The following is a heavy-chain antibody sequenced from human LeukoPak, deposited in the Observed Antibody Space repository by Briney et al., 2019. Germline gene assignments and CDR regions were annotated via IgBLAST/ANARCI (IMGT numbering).Heavy chain of an antibody. V-gene: IGHV3-33*01. J-gene: IGHJ4*02. CDR1: GFTFSSYG. CDR3: ARDSLSTVTTYYFDY. D-gene: IGHD4-17*01. Sequence: PGGSLRLSCAASGFTFSSYGMHWVRQAPGKGLEWVAVIWYDGSNKYYADSVKGRFTISRDNSKNTLYLQMNSLRAEDTAVYYCARDSLSTVTTYYFDYWGQGTLVTVSS. CDR2: IWYDGSNK.